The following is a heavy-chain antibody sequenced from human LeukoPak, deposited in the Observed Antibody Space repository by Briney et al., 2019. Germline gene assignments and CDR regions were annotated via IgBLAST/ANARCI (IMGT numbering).Heavy chain of an antibody. D-gene: IGHD3-22*01. J-gene: IGHJ3*01. CDR3: ARTYYDSSGYYYYDAFDV. CDR2: IYYSGST. V-gene: IGHV4-30-4*01. CDR1: GGSISSGDYY. Sequence: SETLSLTCTVSGGSISSGDYYWSWIRQPPGEGLEWIGYIYYSGSTYYNPSLKSQVTISVDTSKNQFSLKLSSVTAADTAVYYCARTYYDSSGYYYYDAFDVWGQGTMVTVSS.